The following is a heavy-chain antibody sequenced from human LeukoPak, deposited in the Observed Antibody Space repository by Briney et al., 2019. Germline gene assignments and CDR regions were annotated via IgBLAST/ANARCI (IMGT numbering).Heavy chain of an antibody. CDR3: ARYGHYFDY. CDR1: GYSISSGFN. CDR2: IHHSGST. D-gene: IGHD3-10*01. V-gene: IGHV4-38-2*01. Sequence: PSETLSLTCAVSGYSISSGFNWGWIRQPPGKGLEYIGNIHHSGSTSYNPSLKSRVTTSVDTSKNQFSLTLRFVTAADTAVYYCARYGHYFDYWGQGTLVTVSS. J-gene: IGHJ4*02.